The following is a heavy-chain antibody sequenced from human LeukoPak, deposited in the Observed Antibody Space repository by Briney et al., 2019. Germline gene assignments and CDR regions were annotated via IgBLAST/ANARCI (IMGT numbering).Heavy chain of an antibody. CDR1: GGTFSSYA. J-gene: IGHJ6*02. V-gene: IGHV1-69*01. CDR3: ARDSEGYYGVYYYGMDV. D-gene: IGHD1-26*01. Sequence: SVKVSCKASGGTFSSYAISWVRQAPGQGLEWMGGIIPIFGTANYAQKFQGRVTITADESTSTAYMELSSLRSEDTAVYYCARDSEGYYGVYYYGMDVWGQGTTVTVSS. CDR2: IIPIFGTA.